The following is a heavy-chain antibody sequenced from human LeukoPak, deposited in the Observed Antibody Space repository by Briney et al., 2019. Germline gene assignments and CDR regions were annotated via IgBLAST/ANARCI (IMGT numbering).Heavy chain of an antibody. J-gene: IGHJ4*02. CDR3: ARGHTAVTRHFDF. CDR1: GFTFTTYS. CDR2: ISSGSSAI. Sequence: PGGSLRLSCEASGFTFTTYSMTWVRQAPGKGLEWVALISSGSSAIFSADALKGRLTISRDDAKNLLYLDMNSLRAEDTAVYYCARGHTAVTRHFDFWGQGTLVTVSS. D-gene: IGHD4-17*01. V-gene: IGHV3-21*01.